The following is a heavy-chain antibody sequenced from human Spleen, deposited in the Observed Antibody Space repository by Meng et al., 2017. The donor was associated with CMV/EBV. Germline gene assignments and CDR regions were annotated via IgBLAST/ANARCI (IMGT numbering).Heavy chain of an antibody. V-gene: IGHV3-7*01. J-gene: IGHJ4*02. CDR2: IREDGSSK. CDR3: AKDYSSSWYLDY. Sequence: GGSLRLSCAASGFTFSSSWMSWVRQAPGKGLEWVANIREDGSSKYYADPVKGRFTISRDNAKNSLYLQMNSLRAEDTAVYYCAKDYSSSWYLDYWGQGTLVTVSS. D-gene: IGHD6-13*01. CDR1: GFTFSSSW.